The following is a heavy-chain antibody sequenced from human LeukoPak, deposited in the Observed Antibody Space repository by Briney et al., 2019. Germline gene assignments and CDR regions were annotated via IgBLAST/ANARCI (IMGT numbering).Heavy chain of an antibody. CDR3: ARLDIRDYDSSGYWFDY. CDR2: IYYSGST. D-gene: IGHD3-22*01. J-gene: IGHJ5*01. CDR1: GGSISSSSYY. V-gene: IGHV4-39*01. Sequence: AETLCLTCTVSGGSISSSSYYWGWIRQPPGKGLEWIGSIYYSGSTYYNPSLKSRVTISVDTSKNQFSLKLSSVTAADTAVYYCARLDIRDYDSSGYWFDYWGQGTLVTVSS.